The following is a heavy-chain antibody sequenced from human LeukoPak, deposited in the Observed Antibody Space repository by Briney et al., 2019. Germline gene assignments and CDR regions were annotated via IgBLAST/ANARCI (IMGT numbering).Heavy chain of an antibody. CDR1: GGTFSGYA. CDR2: IIPVSGTA. V-gene: IGHV1-69*13. J-gene: IGHJ4*02. D-gene: IGHD4-17*01. CDR3: ARLTRRDFTVTPEDY. Sequence: XVKVSCKASGGTFSGYAISWVRQAPGQGLEWMGGIIPVSGTANYAQNFQGRVTITADESTSTAYMELSSLRSEDTAVYYCARLTRRDFTVTPEDYWGQGTLVTVSS.